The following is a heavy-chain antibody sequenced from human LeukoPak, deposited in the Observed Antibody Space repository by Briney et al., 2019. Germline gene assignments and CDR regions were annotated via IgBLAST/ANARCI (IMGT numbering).Heavy chain of an antibody. CDR3: AKSYASGSFYDY. V-gene: IGHV3-23*01. CDR2: VSGSGGRT. D-gene: IGHD3-10*01. Sequence: GGTLRLSCAASGFTFSNYGMSWVRQSPGKGVEWVSRVSGSGGRTYYADSVKGRFTISRDNSKNTLSLQMNNLRADDTAVYYCAKSYASGSFYDYWGQGTLVTVSS. CDR1: GFTFSNYG. J-gene: IGHJ4*02.